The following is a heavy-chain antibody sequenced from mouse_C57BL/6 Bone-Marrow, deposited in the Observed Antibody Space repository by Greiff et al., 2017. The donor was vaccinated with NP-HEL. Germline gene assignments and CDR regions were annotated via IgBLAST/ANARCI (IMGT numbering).Heavy chain of an antibody. Sequence: EVMLVESGGGLVKPGGSLKLSCAASGFTFSSYAMSWVRQTPEKRLEWVATISDGGSYTYYPDNVKGRFTISRDNAKNNLYLQMSHLKSEDTAMYYCARDPGITTVVARAYWGQGTLVTVSA. CDR1: GFTFSSYA. D-gene: IGHD1-1*01. V-gene: IGHV5-4*01. J-gene: IGHJ3*01. CDR2: ISDGGSYT. CDR3: ARDPGITTVVARAY.